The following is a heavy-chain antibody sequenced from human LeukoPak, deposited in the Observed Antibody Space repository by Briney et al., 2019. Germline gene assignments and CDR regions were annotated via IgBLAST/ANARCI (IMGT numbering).Heavy chain of an antibody. CDR3: ARAGDYGSGSCAFDM. Sequence: GGSLRLSCAASGFTFSSYEMNWVRQTPGKGLEWVSYISSSGRTIYYADSVKGRFTISRDNAKNTLYLQMNSLRAEDTAVYYCARAGDYGSGSCAFDMWGQGTMVTVSS. J-gene: IGHJ3*02. CDR2: ISSSGRTI. D-gene: IGHD3-10*01. CDR1: GFTFSSYE. V-gene: IGHV3-48*03.